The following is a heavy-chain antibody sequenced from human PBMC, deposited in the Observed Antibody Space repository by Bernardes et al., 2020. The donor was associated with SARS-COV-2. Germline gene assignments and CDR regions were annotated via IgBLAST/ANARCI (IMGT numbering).Heavy chain of an antibody. CDR2: IRDYDSRT. Sequence: GGSLRLSCAASGFTVSNTWMHWVRQVPGKGLVWVSRIRDYDSRTDYADSVKGRFTMSRDNAKNTVNLQMNNLRVEDTAIYYCARDMVGPYDQWGQGTLVTVPA. D-gene: IGHD3-10*01. V-gene: IGHV3-74*01. CDR3: ARDMVGPYDQ. J-gene: IGHJ5*02. CDR1: GFTVSNTW.